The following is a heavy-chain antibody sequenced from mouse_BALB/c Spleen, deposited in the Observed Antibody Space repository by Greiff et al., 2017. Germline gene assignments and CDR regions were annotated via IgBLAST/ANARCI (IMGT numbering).Heavy chain of an antibody. D-gene: IGHD2-4*01. Sequence: EVQLQQSGPELVKPGASVKMSCKASGYTFTSYVMHWVKQKPGQGLEWIGYINPYNDGTKYNEKFKGKATLTSDKSSSTAYMELSSLTSEDSAVYYCARNYDPYAMDYWGQGTSVTVSS. V-gene: IGHV1-14*01. CDR2: INPYNDGT. J-gene: IGHJ4*01. CDR3: ARNYDPYAMDY. CDR1: GYTFTSYV.